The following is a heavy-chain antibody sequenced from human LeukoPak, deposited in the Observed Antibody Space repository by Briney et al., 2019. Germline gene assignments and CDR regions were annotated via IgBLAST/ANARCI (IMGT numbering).Heavy chain of an antibody. J-gene: IGHJ6*03. V-gene: IGHV3-23*01. Sequence: PSGGSLRLSCAASGFPFRSYAMRWVRQAPGKGLEWVSAISGRGGSTFYGDSVKGRFTISRDNSNNTLYLQMNSMRAEETAVYYCAKGARSGGYYYYYYMDVWGKGTTVTV. CDR2: ISGRGGST. CDR1: GFPFRSYA. CDR3: AKGARSGGYYYYYYMDV. D-gene: IGHD2-15*01.